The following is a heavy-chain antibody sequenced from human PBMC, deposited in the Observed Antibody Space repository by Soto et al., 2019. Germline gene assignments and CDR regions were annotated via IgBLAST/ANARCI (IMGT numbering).Heavy chain of an antibody. D-gene: IGHD3-22*01. V-gene: IGHV4-4*02. J-gene: IGHJ4*02. CDR3: ARDRYYYDSRNFDY. CDR1: GGSISSSNW. CDR2: IYHSVST. Sequence: SETLSLTCAVSGGSISSSNWWSWVRQPPGKGLEWIGEIYHSVSTNYNPSLKSRVTISVDKSKNQFSLKLSSVTAADTAVYYCARDRYYYDSRNFDYWGPGSLVTLSS.